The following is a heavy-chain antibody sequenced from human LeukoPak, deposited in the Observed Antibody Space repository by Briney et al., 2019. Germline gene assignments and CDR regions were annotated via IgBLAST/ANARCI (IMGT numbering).Heavy chain of an antibody. CDR2: IRYDGNDK. J-gene: IGHJ5*02. V-gene: IGHV3-30*02. CDR3: AKDLMRDRWFAES. CDR1: GFTFSSYG. D-gene: IGHD3-10*01. Sequence: GGTLRLSCGASGFTFSSYGMHWVRQAPGKGLEWVAFIRYDGNDKFYADSVKGRFTISRDTSSNTLYLQMNSLRNDDTAVYYCAKDLMRDRWFAESWGRGTLVTVSS.